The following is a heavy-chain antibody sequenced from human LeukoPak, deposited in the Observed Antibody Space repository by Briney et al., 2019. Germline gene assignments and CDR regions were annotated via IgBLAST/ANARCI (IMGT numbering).Heavy chain of an antibody. CDR3: AREIDYGGNSDY. CDR2: IYTSGST. D-gene: IGHD4-23*01. Sequence: PSQTLSLTCTVSGGSISSGSYYWSWIRQPAGKGLEWIGRIYTSGSTNYNPSLKSRVTISVDTSKNQFSLKLSSVTAADTAVYYCAREIDYGGNSDYWGRGTLVTVSS. CDR1: GGSISSGSYY. J-gene: IGHJ4*02. V-gene: IGHV4-61*02.